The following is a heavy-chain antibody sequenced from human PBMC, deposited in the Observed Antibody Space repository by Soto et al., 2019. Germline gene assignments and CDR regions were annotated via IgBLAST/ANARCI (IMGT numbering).Heavy chain of an antibody. J-gene: IGHJ3*02. CDR1: GFTFSSYA. V-gene: IGHV3-23*01. Sequence: GGSLRLSCAASGFTFSSYAMSWVRQAPGKGLEWVSAISGSGGSTYYADSVKGRFTISRDNSKNTLYLQMNSLRAEDTAVYYCATTIPIAVALLNAFDIWGQGTMVTVSS. CDR2: ISGSGGST. D-gene: IGHD6-19*01. CDR3: ATTIPIAVALLNAFDI.